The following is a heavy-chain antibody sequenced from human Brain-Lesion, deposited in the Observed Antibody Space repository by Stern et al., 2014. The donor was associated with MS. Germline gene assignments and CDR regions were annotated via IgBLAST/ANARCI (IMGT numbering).Heavy chain of an antibody. CDR3: ATLSPGAGGNYYRHFDY. CDR2: FDPEDGET. D-gene: IGHD1-26*01. Sequence: QVQPVQSGAEVKTPGASVKASCKVSGYTLTELSMHWVRQAPRKGLEWMGGFDPEDGETIYAQKFQGRVTMTEDTSTDTAYMELSSLRSEDTAVYYCATLSPGAGGNYYRHFDYWGQGTLVTVSS. J-gene: IGHJ4*02. V-gene: IGHV1-24*01. CDR1: GYTLTELS.